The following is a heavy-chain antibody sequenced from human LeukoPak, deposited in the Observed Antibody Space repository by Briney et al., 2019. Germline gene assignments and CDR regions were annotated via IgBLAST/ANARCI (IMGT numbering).Heavy chain of an antibody. V-gene: IGHV3-15*01. J-gene: IGHJ4*02. Sequence: GGSLRLSCAASGFSFSSVYMSWVRQAPGKGLEWVGRIKSKTEGGTADYAAPVKGRFSISRDDSINTVYLEMNSLKTEDAAVYYCTTYRSYSDYWGQGALVTVSS. CDR3: TTYRSYSDY. D-gene: IGHD1-14*01. CDR2: IKSKTEGGTA. CDR1: GFSFSSVY.